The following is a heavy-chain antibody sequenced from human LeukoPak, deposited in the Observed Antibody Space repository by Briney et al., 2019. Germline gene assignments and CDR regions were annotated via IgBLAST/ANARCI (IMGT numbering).Heavy chain of an antibody. CDR1: GYTFTSYD. D-gene: IGHD2-15*01. V-gene: IGHV1-18*01. J-gene: IGHJ4*02. CDR2: VSAYADDT. Sequence: ASVKVSCKASGYTFTSYDISWVRQAPGQGLEWMGWVSAYADDTNYVQKFQGRITMTTDTSTSTAYVELRSLRSDDTAVYYCARDCIGCHGFDYWGQGTLVTVSS. CDR3: ARDCIGCHGFDY.